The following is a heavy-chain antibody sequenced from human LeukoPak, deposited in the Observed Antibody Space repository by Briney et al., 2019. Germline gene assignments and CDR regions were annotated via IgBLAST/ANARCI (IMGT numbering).Heavy chain of an antibody. V-gene: IGHV1-18*01. D-gene: IGHD3-16*01. CDR1: GYTFTSYG. J-gene: IGHJ4*02. Sequence: SVTLSCKASGYTFTSYGISWVRQAPGQGLEWMGWISAYNGNTNYAQKLQGRVTMTTDTSTGTAYMELRSLRSDDTAVYYCARDRYAGIFDYCGQGTLVTVSS. CDR2: ISAYNGNT. CDR3: ARDRYAGIFDY.